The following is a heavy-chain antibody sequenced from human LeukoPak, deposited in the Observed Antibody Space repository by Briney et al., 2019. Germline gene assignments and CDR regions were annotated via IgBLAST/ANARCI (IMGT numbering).Heavy chain of an antibody. J-gene: IGHJ4*02. CDR2: INHSGST. D-gene: IGHD2-2*01. CDR3: ARGRGPRYCSSTSCSRGYFDY. V-gene: IGHV4-34*01. Sequence: SETLSLTCAVYGGSFSGYYWSWIRQPPGKGLEWIGEINHSGSTNYTPSLKSRVTISVDTSKNQFSLKLSSVTAADTAVYYCARGRGPRYCSSTSCSRGYFDYWGQGTLVTVSS. CDR1: GGSFSGYY.